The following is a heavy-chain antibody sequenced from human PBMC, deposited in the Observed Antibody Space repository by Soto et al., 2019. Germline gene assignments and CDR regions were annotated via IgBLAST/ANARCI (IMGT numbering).Heavy chain of an antibody. CDR1: GFTVSSNY. CDR3: ARDLRTLSGMDV. J-gene: IGHJ6*02. Sequence: EVQLVESGGGLIQPGGSLRLSCAASGFTVSSNYMSWVRQAPGKGLEWVSVIYSGDTTYYADSVKGRFTISRDHSKNTLYLQMNSLRAEDTAVYYCARDLRTLSGMDVWGQGTTVNVSS. V-gene: IGHV3-53*01. CDR2: IYSGDTT.